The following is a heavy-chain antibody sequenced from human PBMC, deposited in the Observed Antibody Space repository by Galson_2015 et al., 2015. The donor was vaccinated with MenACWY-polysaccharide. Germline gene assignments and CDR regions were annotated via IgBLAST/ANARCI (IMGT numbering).Heavy chain of an antibody. J-gene: IGHJ5*02. CDR2: IRSRGTNT. CDR3: AKDSTDFWSVAGRFDH. CDR1: GFTFTSYA. V-gene: IGHV3-23*01. Sequence: SLRLSCAASGFTFTSYAMSWVRQAPGKGLEWDSAIRSRGTNTSYADSVKGRFTISIDNSKNTLYLQMNSLRAEHTAVYYCAKDSTDFWSVAGRFDHWGQGTLVTVSS. D-gene: IGHD3-3*01.